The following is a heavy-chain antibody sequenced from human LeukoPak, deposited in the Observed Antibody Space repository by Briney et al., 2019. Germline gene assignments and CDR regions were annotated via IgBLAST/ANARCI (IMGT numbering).Heavy chain of an antibody. J-gene: IGHJ4*02. CDR1: GGTISSDG. Sequence: SVKVSCKASGGTISSDGISWVRQAPGQGLEWMGGIIPIFVTPKYAQKFQGRVTITADTSTNTANMELSSLRVEDTAVYFCARGGRRAGQRLEPPDFWDQGTLVTVSS. V-gene: IGHV1-69*06. D-gene: IGHD6-25*01. CDR3: ARGGRRAGQRLEPPDF. CDR2: IIPIFVTP.